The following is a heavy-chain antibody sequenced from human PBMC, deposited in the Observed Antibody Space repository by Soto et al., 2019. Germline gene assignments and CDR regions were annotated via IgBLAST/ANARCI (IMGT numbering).Heavy chain of an antibody. V-gene: IGHV3-23*01. J-gene: IGHJ4*02. CDR3: AKNVGSAGYLGYFEY. CDR1: EFTFNDYA. CDR2: ISGRGGST. D-gene: IGHD1-26*01. Sequence: EVQLLESGGSLVQPGGSLRLSCVASEFTFNDYAMTWVRQAPGRGLEWVSLISGRGGSTYYPDFVKGRFTISRDNAKNRLYLQMNSLRAEDTAVYYCAKNVGSAGYLGYFEYWGQGTLVTVSS.